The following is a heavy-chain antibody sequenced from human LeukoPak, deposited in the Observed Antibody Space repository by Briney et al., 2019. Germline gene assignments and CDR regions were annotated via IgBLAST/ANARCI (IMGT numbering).Heavy chain of an antibody. D-gene: IGHD2-2*02. CDR1: GFTFSNYA. V-gene: IGHV3-30-3*01. J-gene: IGHJ4*02. Sequence: GGSLRLSCAASGFTFSNYAMHWVRQAPGKGLEWVSLISYDENFKYYADSVKGRFTISRDNSKNTLSLQMNSLRAEDTAVYYCARDLSYCSSTSCYIREDYFDYWGQGTLVTVSS. CDR3: ARDLSYCSSTSCYIREDYFDY. CDR2: ISYDENFK.